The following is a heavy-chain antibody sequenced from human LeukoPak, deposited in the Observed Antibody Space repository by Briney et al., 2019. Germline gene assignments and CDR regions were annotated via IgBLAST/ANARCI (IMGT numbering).Heavy chain of an antibody. J-gene: IGHJ6*03. CDR3: AKVPEYYYYMDV. Sequence: GGSLRLSCAASGFTFSSYAMSWVRQAPGKGLEWVAVISYDGSNKYYADSVKGRFTISRDNSKNTLYLQMNSLRAEDTAVYYCAKVPEYYYYMDVWGKGTTVTVSS. V-gene: IGHV3-30*18. CDR2: ISYDGSNK. CDR1: GFTFSSYA.